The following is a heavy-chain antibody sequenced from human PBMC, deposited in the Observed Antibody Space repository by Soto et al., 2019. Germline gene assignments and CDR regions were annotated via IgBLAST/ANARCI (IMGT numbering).Heavy chain of an antibody. CDR1: GYTFSDYY. D-gene: IGHD1-1*01. J-gene: IGHJ4*02. Sequence: ASVKVSCKASGYTFSDYYIHCALQSPGQGLEWMGWINPNSGGTKYAPKFQGGVTMTRDTSITTAYTELSRLRSGDTAVYYCAKEPATAKPEGVDFWGQGTLVTVSS. CDR2: INPNSGGT. V-gene: IGHV1-2*02. CDR3: AKEPATAKPEGVDF.